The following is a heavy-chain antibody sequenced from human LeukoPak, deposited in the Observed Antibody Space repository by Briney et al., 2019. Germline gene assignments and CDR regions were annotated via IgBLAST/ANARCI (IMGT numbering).Heavy chain of an antibody. CDR1: GGSISSYY. CDR2: IYYSGST. CDR3: ARGLIMAVAGRGEFHY. J-gene: IGHJ4*02. V-gene: IGHV4-59*01. D-gene: IGHD6-13*01. Sequence: SETLSLTCTVSGGSISSYYWSWIRQPPGKGLEWIGYIYYSGSTNYNPSLKSRVTISVDTSKNQFSLKLSSVTAADTAVYYCARGLIMAVAGRGEFHYWGQGTPVTVSS.